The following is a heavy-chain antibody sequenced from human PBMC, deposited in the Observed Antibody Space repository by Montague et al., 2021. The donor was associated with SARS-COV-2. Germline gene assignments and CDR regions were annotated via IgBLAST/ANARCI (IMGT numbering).Heavy chain of an antibody. Sequence: SLRLSSAASGFTFSSYEMNWVRQAPGKGLEWVSYISSSGSTIYYADSVKGRFTISRDNAKNSLYLQMNSLRAEDTAVYYCAREQPYNWNYDRPHFDYWGQGTLVTVSS. CDR2: ISSSGSTI. CDR3: AREQPYNWNYDRPHFDY. J-gene: IGHJ4*02. V-gene: IGHV3-48*03. D-gene: IGHD1-7*01. CDR1: GFTFSSYE.